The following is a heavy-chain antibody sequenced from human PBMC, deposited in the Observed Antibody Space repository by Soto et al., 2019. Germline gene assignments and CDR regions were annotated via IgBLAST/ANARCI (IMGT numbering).Heavy chain of an antibody. CDR1: GGSFSGYY. D-gene: IGHD3-3*01. Sequence: SETLSLTCAVYGGSFSGYYWSWIRRPPGKGLEWIGEINHSGSTNYNPSLKSRVTISVDTSKNQFSLKLSSVTAADTAVYYCARVTSFGVVRSVNYYYYYMDVWGKGTTVTVSS. J-gene: IGHJ6*03. V-gene: IGHV4-34*01. CDR3: ARVTSFGVVRSVNYYYYYMDV. CDR2: INHSGST.